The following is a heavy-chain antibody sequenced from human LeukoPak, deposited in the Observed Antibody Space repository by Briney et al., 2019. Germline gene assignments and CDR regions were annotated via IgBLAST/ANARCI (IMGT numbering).Heavy chain of an antibody. V-gene: IGHV5-51*01. J-gene: IGHJ5*02. Sequence: GESLRISCKVSGYSFPSYWITWVRQMPGKGLEWMGIIYPGDSDTRYSPSFQGQVTISADKSISTAYLQWSSLKASDTAMYYCARHVSGSYRAGFDPWGQGTLVTVSS. D-gene: IGHD3-16*02. CDR1: GYSFPSYW. CDR3: ARHVSGSYRAGFDP. CDR2: IYPGDSDT.